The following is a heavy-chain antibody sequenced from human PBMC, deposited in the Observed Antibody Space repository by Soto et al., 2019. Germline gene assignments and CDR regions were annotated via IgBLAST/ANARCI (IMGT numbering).Heavy chain of an antibody. CDR2: ISGSGGST. D-gene: IGHD2-2*01. CDR3: AKGGAPIVVVPAALEYYYYGMDV. V-gene: IGHV3-23*01. CDR1: GFTFSSYA. J-gene: IGHJ6*02. Sequence: PGGSLRLSCAASGFTFSSYAMSWVRQAPGKGLEWVSAISGSGGSTYYADSVKGRFTISRDNSKNTLYLQMNSLRAEDTAVYYCAKGGAPIVVVPAALEYYYYGMDVCGQGTTVTVSS.